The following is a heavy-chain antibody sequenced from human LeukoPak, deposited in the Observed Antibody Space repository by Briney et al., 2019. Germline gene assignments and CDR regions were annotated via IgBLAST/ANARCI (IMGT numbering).Heavy chain of an antibody. V-gene: IGHV3-21*01. J-gene: IGHJ4*02. D-gene: IGHD6-13*01. Sequence: PGGSLRLSCAASGFTFSNYNMNWVRQAPGKGLEWVSSISSSRRYIYYADSVKGRFTISRDNAKNSLYLQMNSLRAEDTAVYYCARAGGYSSSWHPGAFDYWGQGTLVTVSS. CDR3: ARAGGYSSSWHPGAFDY. CDR2: ISSSRRYI. CDR1: GFTFSNYN.